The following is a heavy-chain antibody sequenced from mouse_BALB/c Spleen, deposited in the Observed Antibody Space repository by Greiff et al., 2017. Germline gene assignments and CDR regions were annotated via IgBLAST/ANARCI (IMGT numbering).Heavy chain of an antibody. CDR3: ARGRFAY. J-gene: IGHJ3*01. CDR1: GFTFTDYY. V-gene: IGHV7-3*02. CDR2: IRNKANGYTT. Sequence: EVQLVESGGGLVQPGGSLRLSCATSGFTFTDYYMSWVRQPPGKALEWLGFIRNKANGYTTEYSASVKGRFTISRDNSQSILYLQMNTLRAEDSATYYCARGRFAYWGQGTLVTVSA.